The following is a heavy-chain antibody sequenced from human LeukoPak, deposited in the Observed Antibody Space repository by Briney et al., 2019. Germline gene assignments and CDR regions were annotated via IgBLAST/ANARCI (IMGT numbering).Heavy chain of an antibody. CDR3: ARDSADCSSITCFPGDY. Sequence: GGSLRLSCAASGFTFSNYSMNWVRQAPGKGLEWISYIRISSSTIYYADSVKGRFTISRDNVKNSVYLQMNSLRAEDTAVYYCARDSADCSSITCFPGDYWGQGTLVTVSS. CDR1: GFTFSNYS. CDR2: IRISSSTI. D-gene: IGHD2-2*01. V-gene: IGHV3-48*01. J-gene: IGHJ4*02.